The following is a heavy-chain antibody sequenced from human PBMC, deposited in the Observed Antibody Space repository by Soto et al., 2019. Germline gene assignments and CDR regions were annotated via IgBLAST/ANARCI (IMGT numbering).Heavy chain of an antibody. J-gene: IGHJ3*02. V-gene: IGHV4-30-4*01. Sequence: SEPLSLTCTISGGSISSGDYYWRWIRQPPGKCLEWIVYIYYSGSTYYNPSLKSRVTISVDTSKNQFSLKLSSVTAADTAVYYCARVKSRIQLWLVRIPAPGGAFDIWGQGTMVTVSS. CDR2: IYYSGST. CDR1: GGSISSGDYY. D-gene: IGHD5-18*01. CDR3: ARVKSRIQLWLVRIPAPGGAFDI.